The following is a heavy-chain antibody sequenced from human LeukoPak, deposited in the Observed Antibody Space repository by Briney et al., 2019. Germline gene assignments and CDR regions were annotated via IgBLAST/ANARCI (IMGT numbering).Heavy chain of an antibody. CDR1: GGSINSYY. CDR3: ARDILMVGATHYFDY. V-gene: IGHV4-59*01. Sequence: SETLSLTCTVSGGSINSYYWSWIRQPPGKGLEWIGCIHHGVSPTYNPSLKSRVTMSVHTSKNQFSLKVNSVTAADTAVYYCARDILMVGATHYFDYWGQGTLVTVSS. J-gene: IGHJ4*02. D-gene: IGHD1-26*01. CDR2: IHHGVSP.